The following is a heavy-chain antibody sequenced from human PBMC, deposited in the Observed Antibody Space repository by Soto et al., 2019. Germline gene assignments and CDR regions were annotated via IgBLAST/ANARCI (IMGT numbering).Heavy chain of an antibody. CDR1: GFTFSSYG. V-gene: IGHV3-33*01. Sequence: GGSLRLSCAASGFTFSSYGTHWVRQAPGKGLEWVAVIWYDGSNKYYADSVKGRFTISRDNSKNTLYLQMNSLRAEDTAVYYCARDGYIAAANYYGMDVWGQGTKVTVSS. CDR3: ARDGYIAAANYYGMDV. D-gene: IGHD6-13*01. CDR2: IWYDGSNK. J-gene: IGHJ6*02.